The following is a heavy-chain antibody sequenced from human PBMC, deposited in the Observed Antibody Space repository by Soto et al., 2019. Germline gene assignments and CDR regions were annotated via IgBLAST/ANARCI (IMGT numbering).Heavy chain of an antibody. CDR2: IIPIFNTA. Sequence: ASVKVSCKASGGTFSNYAISWVRQAPGQGLEWMGGIIPIFNTANYAQKFQGRVTITADKSTSTAYMELSSLRSEDTAVYYCAKSGSFFRPSLGYFDYWGQGTLVTVSS. J-gene: IGHJ4*02. CDR1: GGTFSNYA. D-gene: IGHD1-1*01. CDR3: AKSGSFFRPSLGYFDY. V-gene: IGHV1-69*06.